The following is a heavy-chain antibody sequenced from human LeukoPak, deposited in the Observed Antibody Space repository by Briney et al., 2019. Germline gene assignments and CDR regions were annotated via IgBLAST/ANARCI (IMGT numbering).Heavy chain of an antibody. CDR2: RSSSDGAT. J-gene: IGHJ5*02. CDR1: GFSFSNYA. Sequence: PRGSLRLACAPSGFSFSNYAMSWVRQAPGKGLEWVSTRSSSDGATYNADSVKGRYAITRDNSKNTLYLKMNNLRVEDTAVDYYAKEKSSSFTWFDTWGQGTLVTVSS. CDR3: AKEKSSSFTWFDT. V-gene: IGHV3-23*01. D-gene: IGHD6-6*01.